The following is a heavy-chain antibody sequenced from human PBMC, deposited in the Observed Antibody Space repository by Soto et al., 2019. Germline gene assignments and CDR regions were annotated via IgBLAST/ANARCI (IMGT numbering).Heavy chain of an antibody. CDR2: VYYSGST. D-gene: IGHD3-3*01. CDR1: GGSISSSSYY. CDR3: VRAPGPWREYGFDI. V-gene: IGHV4-39*01. J-gene: IGHJ3*02. Sequence: SETLSLTCTVSGGSISSSSYYWGGIRQPPGKGLEWIGSVYYSGSTYYNRSLKSRVSLSVDTSKNQFYLKLRSVTAADTAVLFFVRAPGPWREYGFDIWRKETMVTGSS.